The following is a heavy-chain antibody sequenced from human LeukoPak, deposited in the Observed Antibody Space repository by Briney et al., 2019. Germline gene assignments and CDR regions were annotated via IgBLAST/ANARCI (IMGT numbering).Heavy chain of an antibody. Sequence: GGSLRLSCEVSGFSFSTYWMTWVRQAPGKGLEWVANINQHGSETYYVDSVKGRFIISRDNAKNSLFLQMDSLTGEDTAVYYCLPDWFDPWGQGTLVTVSS. V-gene: IGHV3-7*01. CDR3: LPDWFDP. J-gene: IGHJ5*02. CDR1: GFSFSTYW. CDR2: INQHGSET.